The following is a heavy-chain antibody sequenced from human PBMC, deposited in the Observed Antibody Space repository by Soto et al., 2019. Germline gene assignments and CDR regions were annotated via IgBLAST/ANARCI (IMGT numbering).Heavy chain of an antibody. J-gene: IGHJ4*02. CDR2: ISGSGGST. D-gene: IGHD2-2*01. Sequence: SGGSLRLSCAASGFTFSSYAMSWVRQAPGKGLEWVSAISGSGGSTYYADSVKGRFTISRDNSKNTLYLQMNSLRAEDTAVYYCAKEPTVVPAAIRLDYWGQGTLVTVSS. V-gene: IGHV3-23*01. CDR1: GFTFSSYA. CDR3: AKEPTVVPAAIRLDY.